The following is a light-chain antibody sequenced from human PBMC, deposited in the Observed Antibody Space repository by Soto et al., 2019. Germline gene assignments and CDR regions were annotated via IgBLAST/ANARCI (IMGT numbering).Light chain of an antibody. Sequence: QSALTQPPSVSGAPGQKVTISCTGSSSNIGAGYDVHWYQQLPGTAPKLLIYGNSNRPSGVPDRFSGSKSGTSASLAITGLQAEDEADYYCHSYDSSLSGYVFGPGTKVTVL. CDR3: HSYDSSLSGYV. J-gene: IGLJ1*01. V-gene: IGLV1-40*01. CDR2: GNS. CDR1: SSNIGAGYD.